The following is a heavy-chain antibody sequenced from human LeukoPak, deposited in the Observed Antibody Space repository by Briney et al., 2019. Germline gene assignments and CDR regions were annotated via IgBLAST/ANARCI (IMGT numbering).Heavy chain of an antibody. CDR1: GGSISSYY. D-gene: IGHD2-15*01. Sequence: SETLSLTCTVSGGSISSYYLSWIRQPPGKGLEWIGYIYYSGSTNYNPSLKSRVTISVDTSKNQFSLKLSSVTAADTAVYYCARQQYCSGGSCYESGWFDPWGQGTLVTVSS. J-gene: IGHJ5*02. CDR2: IYYSGST. CDR3: ARQQYCSGGSCYESGWFDP. V-gene: IGHV4-59*08.